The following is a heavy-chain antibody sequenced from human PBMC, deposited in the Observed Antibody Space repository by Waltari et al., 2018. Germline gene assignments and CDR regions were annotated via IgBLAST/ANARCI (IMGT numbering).Heavy chain of an antibody. CDR2: IKEDGSAK. D-gene: IGHD6-19*01. Sequence: EVQVVESGGDLVQPGGSLRLSGAASGITFTSHWMSWVRQAPGKGLEWVANIKEDGSAKYYVDSVNGRFTISRDNAKNSLYLQMNSLRAEDTAVYYCATNSGFRFEYWGQGTLVTVSS. V-gene: IGHV3-7*01. CDR1: GITFTSHW. J-gene: IGHJ4*02. CDR3: ATNSGFRFEY.